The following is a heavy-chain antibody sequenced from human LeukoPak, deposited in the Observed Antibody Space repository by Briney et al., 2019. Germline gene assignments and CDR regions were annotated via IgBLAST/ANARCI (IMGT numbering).Heavy chain of an antibody. CDR1: GGSVSSGSYY. Sequence: PSETLSLTCTVSGGSVSSGSYYWSWIRQPPGKGLEWIGYISYSGSTNYNPSLKSRVTISVDTSKNQFSLKLSSVTAADTAVYYCARAFGATGGFDYWGQGTLVTVSS. D-gene: IGHD2-8*02. J-gene: IGHJ4*02. CDR3: ARAFGATGGFDY. V-gene: IGHV4-61*01. CDR2: ISYSGST.